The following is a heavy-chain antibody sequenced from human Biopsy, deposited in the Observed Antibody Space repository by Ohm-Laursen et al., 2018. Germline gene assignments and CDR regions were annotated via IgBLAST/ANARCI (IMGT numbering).Heavy chain of an antibody. V-gene: IGHV3-53*01. CDR1: GFTVSNKY. D-gene: IGHD1-26*01. Sequence: SLRLSCSASGFTVSNKYMSWVRQAPGKGLEWVSVIYTGGTTHYADSVRGRCTISRDNSKNTVYLQMNSLRAEDTAVYYCARDRREHYQFDSWGQGTRVTVSS. J-gene: IGHJ4*02. CDR3: ARDRREHYQFDS. CDR2: IYTGGTT.